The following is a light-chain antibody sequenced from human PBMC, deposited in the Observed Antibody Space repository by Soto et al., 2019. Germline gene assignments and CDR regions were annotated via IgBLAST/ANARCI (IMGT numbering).Light chain of an antibody. Sequence: EIVLTQSPATLSLSPGERGTLSCRASESVTDYLAWYQQKPGQAPRLLVYDVSNRAAGIPTRFSGGGSGTDFTLTISSLEPEDSAIYYCQQRNIWPPVTFGQGTRLDIK. J-gene: IGKJ5*01. CDR1: ESVTDY. V-gene: IGKV3-11*01. CDR2: DVS. CDR3: QQRNIWPPVT.